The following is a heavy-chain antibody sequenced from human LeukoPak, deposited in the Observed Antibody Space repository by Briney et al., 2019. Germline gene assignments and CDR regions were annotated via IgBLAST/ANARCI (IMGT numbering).Heavy chain of an antibody. Sequence: GGSLRLSCAASGFTFSTFGMNWVRQAPGKGLDWVSYISPSGSTIYFTDSVKGRFTISRDNAKNSLYLQMTSLRAEDTAVYYCARSPIAAAGTAFDSWGQGTLVTVSS. CDR3: ARSPIAAAGTAFDS. D-gene: IGHD6-13*01. CDR1: GFTFSTFG. CDR2: ISPSGSTI. V-gene: IGHV3-48*01. J-gene: IGHJ4*02.